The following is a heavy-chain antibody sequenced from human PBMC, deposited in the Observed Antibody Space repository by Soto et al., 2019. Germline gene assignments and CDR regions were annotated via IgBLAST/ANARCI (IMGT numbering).Heavy chain of an antibody. V-gene: IGHV3-48*02. J-gene: IGHJ6*02. Sequence: ESGGGLVQPGGSLRLSCAASGFSFRTYSMNWVRQAPGKGLEWVSYISSRSYTIYYVDAVKSRFTISRDNAKNSLYLQMNSLRDEDTAVYYCARGGSSSDNGMDVWGQGTTVTVSS. CDR3: ARGGSSSDNGMDV. CDR2: ISSRSYTI. CDR1: GFSFRTYS. D-gene: IGHD6-6*01.